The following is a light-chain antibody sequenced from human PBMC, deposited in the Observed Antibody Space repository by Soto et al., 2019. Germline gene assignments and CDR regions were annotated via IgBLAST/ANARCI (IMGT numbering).Light chain of an antibody. V-gene: IGKV1-5*03. CDR3: QQYNSYLWT. Sequence: DIQMTQSPSTLSASVGDRVTITCRASQSISSWLAWYQQKPGKAPKLLIYKASSVESAVPSRFSGSGSGTEFTLTISSLQPDDFGTYYCQQYNSYLWTFGQGTKVEIK. CDR2: KAS. CDR1: QSISSW. J-gene: IGKJ1*01.